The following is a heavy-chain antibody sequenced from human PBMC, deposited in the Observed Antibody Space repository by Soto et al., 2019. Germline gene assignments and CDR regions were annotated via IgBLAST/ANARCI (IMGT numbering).Heavy chain of an antibody. CDR2: IYWDDDK. D-gene: IGHD2-15*01. CDR1: GFSLSTTGVG. J-gene: IGHJ4*02. Sequence: QITLKESGPPLVKPTQTLTLTCTFSGFSLSTTGVGVGWIRQPAGKALEWLALIYWDDDKRYSPFLNSRLTITKDTSKTQVVLTMTNMDPVDTATYYCARARLYCTGGSCTTWFDYWGQGTLVTVSS. V-gene: IGHV2-5*02. CDR3: ARARLYCTGGSCTTWFDY.